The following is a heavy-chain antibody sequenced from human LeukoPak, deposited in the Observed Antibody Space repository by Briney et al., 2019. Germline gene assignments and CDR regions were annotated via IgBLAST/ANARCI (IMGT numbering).Heavy chain of an antibody. D-gene: IGHD6-19*01. V-gene: IGHV3-30*18. J-gene: IGHJ6*03. CDR1: GFTFSSYD. CDR2: ISYDGSNK. Sequence: PGRSLRLSCAASGFTFSSYDMHWVRQAPGKGLEWVAVISYDGSNKYYADSVKGRFTISRDNSKNTLYLQMNSLRAEDTAVYYCAKPVAGVGWPGYYYYYMDVWGKGTTVIVSS. CDR3: AKPVAGVGWPGYYYYYMDV.